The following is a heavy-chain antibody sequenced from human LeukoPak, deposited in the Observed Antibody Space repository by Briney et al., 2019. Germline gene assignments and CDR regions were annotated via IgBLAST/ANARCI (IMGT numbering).Heavy chain of an antibody. J-gene: IGHJ4*02. CDR1: GGSVSSGSYY. CDR2: IYYSGST. Sequence: SETLSLTCTVSGGSVSSGSYYWSWIRQPPGKGLEWIGYIYYSGSTNYNPSLKSRVTISVDTSKNQFSLKLSSVTAADTAVYYCARDGGYSNGWYEETWGQGTLVTVSS. V-gene: IGHV4-61*01. CDR3: ARDGGYSNGWYEET. D-gene: IGHD6-19*01.